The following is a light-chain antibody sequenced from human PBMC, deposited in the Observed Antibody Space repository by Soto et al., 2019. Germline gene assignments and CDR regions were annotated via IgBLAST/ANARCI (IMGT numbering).Light chain of an antibody. CDR2: EVT. CDR1: SSDVGGYSY. Sequence: QSALTQPPSASGSPGQSVTISCTVTSSDVGGYSYVSWYQQHPGKAPKLMIYEVTKRPSGVPDRFSASKSGNTASLTVSGLQAEDEADYYCSSYAGSNNFVFGTGTKVTV. V-gene: IGLV2-8*01. CDR3: SSYAGSNNFV. J-gene: IGLJ1*01.